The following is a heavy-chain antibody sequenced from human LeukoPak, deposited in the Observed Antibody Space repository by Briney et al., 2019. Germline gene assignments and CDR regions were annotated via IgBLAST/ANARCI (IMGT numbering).Heavy chain of an antibody. CDR1: GYAFTSYY. D-gene: IGHD2-2*03. CDR3: ARAASGYCSSTSCYAFDI. V-gene: IGHV1-46*01. Sequence: ASVNVSCKASGYAFTSYYMHWVRQAPGQGLAWMGIINPSGGSTSYAQKFQGRVTMTRDMSTSTVYMELSSLRSEDTAVYYCARAASGYCSSTSCYAFDIWGQGTMVTVSS. CDR2: INPSGGST. J-gene: IGHJ3*02.